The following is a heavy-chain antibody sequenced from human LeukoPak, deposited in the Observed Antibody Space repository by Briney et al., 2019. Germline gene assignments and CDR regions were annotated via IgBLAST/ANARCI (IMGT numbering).Heavy chain of an antibody. CDR3: ARTVATRSFDY. D-gene: IGHD5-12*01. CDR2: IKEDGSER. CDR1: GFTFNTFW. V-gene: IGHV3-7*01. Sequence: GESLRLPCAASGFTFNTFWMGWVRQAPGKGLEWVATIKEDGSERYYVDSVKGRFTISRDNAKDSLYLQVNSLRAEDTAVYYCARTVATRSFDYWGQGTLVTVSS. J-gene: IGHJ4*02.